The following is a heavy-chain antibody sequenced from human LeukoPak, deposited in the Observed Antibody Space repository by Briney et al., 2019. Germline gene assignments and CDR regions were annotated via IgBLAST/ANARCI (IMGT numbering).Heavy chain of an antibody. Sequence: TSETLSLTCTVSGGSISSYYWSWIRQPPGKGLEWIGYIYYSGSTNYNPSLKSRVTISVDTSKNQFSLKLSSVTAADTAVYYCARGGSHGDYEFDYWGQGTLVTVSS. CDR3: ARGGSHGDYEFDY. J-gene: IGHJ4*02. CDR2: IYYSGST. V-gene: IGHV4-59*01. D-gene: IGHD4-17*01. CDR1: GGSISSYY.